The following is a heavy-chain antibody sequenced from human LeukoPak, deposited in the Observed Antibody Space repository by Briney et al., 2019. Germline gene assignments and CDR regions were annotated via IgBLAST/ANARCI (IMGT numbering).Heavy chain of an antibody. CDR1: GYTFTNYG. J-gene: IGHJ4*02. D-gene: IGHD3-22*01. CDR3: AALNEYYDSSGYYPGMFDY. Sequence: ASVKVSCKASGYTFTNYGISWVRQAPGQGLEWMGWISAYNGNTNYAQKPQDRVTMTTDTSTSTAYMELRSLRSDDTAIYYCAALNEYYDSSGYYPGMFDYWGQGTLVTVSS. V-gene: IGHV1-18*01. CDR2: ISAYNGNT.